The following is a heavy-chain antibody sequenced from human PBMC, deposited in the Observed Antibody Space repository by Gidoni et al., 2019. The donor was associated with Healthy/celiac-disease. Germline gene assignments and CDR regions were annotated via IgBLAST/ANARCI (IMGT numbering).Heavy chain of an antibody. CDR3: ARDRAYDSSGYIDY. CDR1: GFTFSSYG. J-gene: IGHJ4*02. CDR2: IWYDGSNK. Sequence: QVQLVESGGGVVQPGRSLRLSCAASGFTFSSYGMHWVRQAPGKGLEWVAVIWYDGSNKYYADSVKGRFTISRDNSKNTLYLQMNSLRAEDTAVYYCARDRAYDSSGYIDYWGQGTLVTVSS. V-gene: IGHV3-33*01. D-gene: IGHD3-22*01.